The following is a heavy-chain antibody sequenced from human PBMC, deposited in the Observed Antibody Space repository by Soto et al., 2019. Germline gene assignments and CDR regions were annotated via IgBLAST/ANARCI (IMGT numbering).Heavy chain of an antibody. CDR1: GFTFSNYA. V-gene: IGHV3-23*01. Sequence: GSLRLSCAASGFTFSNYAMTWVRQAPGKGLEWVSVITGSGGGTYFVDSVKGRFTISRDNSKNTVYLQMNSLRAEDTAVYYCAKRPLTAAGFDYWGQGTLVTVSS. CDR3: AKRPLTAAGFDY. D-gene: IGHD6-13*01. CDR2: ITGSGGGT. J-gene: IGHJ4*02.